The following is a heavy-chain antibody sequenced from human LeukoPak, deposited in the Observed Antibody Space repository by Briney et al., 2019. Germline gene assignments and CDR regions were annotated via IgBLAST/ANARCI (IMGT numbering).Heavy chain of an antibody. CDR3: ASNYGYYYDSSGYYPGYFDY. V-gene: IGHV3-7*03. D-gene: IGHD3-22*01. Sequence: GRSLRLSCAASGFTFSSYSMNWARQAPGKGLEWVASINHNGNVNYYVDSVKGRFTISRDNAKNSLYLQMSNLRAEDTAVYYCASNYGYYYDSSGYYPGYFDYWGQGTLVTVSS. CDR1: GFTFSSYS. CDR2: INHNGNVN. J-gene: IGHJ4*02.